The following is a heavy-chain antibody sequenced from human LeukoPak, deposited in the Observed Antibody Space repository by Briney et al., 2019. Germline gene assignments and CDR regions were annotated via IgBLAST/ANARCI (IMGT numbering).Heavy chain of an antibody. Sequence: SETLSLTCAGYGGSFSGYYWSWIRQPPGKGVQWIGEINHSGSTNYNPSLKSRVTISVDTSKNQFSLKLSSVTAADTAVYYCARSIVVVPAATNWFDPWGQGTLVTVSS. J-gene: IGHJ5*02. CDR1: GGSFSGYY. V-gene: IGHV4-34*01. CDR3: ARSIVVVPAATNWFDP. CDR2: INHSGST. D-gene: IGHD2-2*01.